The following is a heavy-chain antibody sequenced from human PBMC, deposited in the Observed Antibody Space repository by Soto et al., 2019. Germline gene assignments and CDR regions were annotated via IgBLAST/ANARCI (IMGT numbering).Heavy chain of an antibody. CDR3: ARGEDRSSRRQNWFDP. CDR1: GASISSYY. D-gene: IGHD6-6*01. Sequence: SETLSLTCTVVGASISSYYWSWIRQPPGKGLEWIGYLSYSGSTSYNPSLKSRVTMSVDTSKNQMSLKLTSVTAADTAVYFCARGEDRSSRRQNWFDPWGQGILVPVYS. CDR2: LSYSGST. V-gene: IGHV4-59*01. J-gene: IGHJ5*02.